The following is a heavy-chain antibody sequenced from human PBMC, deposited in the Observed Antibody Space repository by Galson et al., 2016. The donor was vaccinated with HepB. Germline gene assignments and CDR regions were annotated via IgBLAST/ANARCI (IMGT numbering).Heavy chain of an antibody. CDR1: GYTFTSYG. CDR2: ISADNGNT. Sequence: SVKVSCKASGYTFTSYGVSWVRQAPGQGLEWMGWISADNGNTVYAQNFQARVTMTTDTSTSTAYMELRSLRSDDTAVYYCARDRIAAAGDYWGQGTLVTVSS. V-gene: IGHV1-18*01. D-gene: IGHD6-13*01. J-gene: IGHJ4*02. CDR3: ARDRIAAAGDY.